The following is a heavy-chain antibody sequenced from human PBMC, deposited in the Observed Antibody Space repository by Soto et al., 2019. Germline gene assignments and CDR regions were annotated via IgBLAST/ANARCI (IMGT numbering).Heavy chain of an antibody. CDR3: AKDGLGIDGYFDL. Sequence: EVQLLESGGGLVQPGGSLRLSCAASGFTFSSYAMSWVRQAPGKGLEWVSAISGSGGSTYYADSVKGRFTISRDNSKNTLYLQMNSLRAEDTAVDYCAKDGLGIDGYFDLWGRGTLVTVSS. CDR1: GFTFSSYA. V-gene: IGHV3-23*01. D-gene: IGHD7-27*01. J-gene: IGHJ2*01. CDR2: ISGSGGST.